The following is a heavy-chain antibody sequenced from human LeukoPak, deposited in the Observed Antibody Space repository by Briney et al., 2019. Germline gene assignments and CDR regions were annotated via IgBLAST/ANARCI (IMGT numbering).Heavy chain of an antibody. V-gene: IGHV4-59*01. D-gene: IGHD6-13*01. Sequence: SETLSLTCTVSGGSISSYYWSWIRQPPGKGLEWIGYIYYSGSTNYNPSLKSRVTISVDTSKNQFSLKLSSVTAADTAVYYCARASSSWYGEFDYWGQGTLVTVSS. CDR2: IYYSGST. CDR3: ARASSSWYGEFDY. CDR1: GGSISSYY. J-gene: IGHJ4*02.